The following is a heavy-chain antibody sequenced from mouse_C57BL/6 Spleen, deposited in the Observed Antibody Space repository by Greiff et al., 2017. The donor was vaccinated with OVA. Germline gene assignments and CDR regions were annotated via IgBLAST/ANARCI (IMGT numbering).Heavy chain of an antibody. V-gene: IGHV3-1*01. D-gene: IGHD4-1*01. CDR2: ISYSGST. CDR1: GYSITSGYA. J-gene: IGHJ4*01. Sequence: EVKVVESGPGMVKPSQSLSLTCTVTGYSITSGYAWHWIRHFPGNKLEWMGYISYSGSTNYNPSLKSRISITHDTSKNHFFLKLNSVTTEDTATYYCARESGTRAMDYWGQGTSVTVSS. CDR3: ARESGTRAMDY.